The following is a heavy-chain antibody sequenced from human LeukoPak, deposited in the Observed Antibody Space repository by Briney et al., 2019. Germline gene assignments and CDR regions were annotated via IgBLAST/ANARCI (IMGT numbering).Heavy chain of an antibody. CDR1: GYTFTSYD. D-gene: IGHD6-13*01. J-gene: IGHJ6*03. Sequence: EASVKVSCKASGYTFTSYDINWVRQATGQGLEWMGWMNPNSGNTGYAQKFQGRVTITADKSTSTAYMELSSLRSEDTAVYYCASTYSTRIYYYYYYMDVWGKGTTVTVSS. CDR3: ASTYSTRIYYYYYYMDV. V-gene: IGHV1-8*03. CDR2: MNPNSGNT.